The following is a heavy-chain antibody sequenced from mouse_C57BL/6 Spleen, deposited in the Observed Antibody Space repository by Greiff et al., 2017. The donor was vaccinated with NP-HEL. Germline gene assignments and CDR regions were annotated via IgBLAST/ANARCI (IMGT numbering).Heavy chain of an antibody. CDR1: GYTFTSYW. V-gene: IGHV1-52*01. Sequence: QVQLQQPGAELVRPGSSVKLSCKASGYTFTSYWMHWVKQRPIQGLEWIGNIDPSDSETNYNQKFKDKATLTVDKSSSTAYMQLSSLTSEDSAVYYGARSDSNYPYWYFDVWGTGTTVTVSS. D-gene: IGHD2-5*01. J-gene: IGHJ1*03. CDR3: ARSDSNYPYWYFDV. CDR2: IDPSDSET.